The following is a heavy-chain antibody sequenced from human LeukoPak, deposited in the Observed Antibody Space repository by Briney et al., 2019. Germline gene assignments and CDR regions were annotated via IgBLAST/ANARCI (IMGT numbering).Heavy chain of an antibody. Sequence: ASVKVSCKASGYTFTSYYMHWVRQAPGQGLEWMGIINPSGGSTTYAQKFQGRVTMTRDKSTSTVSMELSSLRSEDTAVYYCARVGSSWYEYYFDYWGQGTLVTVSS. CDR2: INPSGGST. V-gene: IGHV1-46*01. CDR1: GYTFTSYY. CDR3: ARVGSSWYEYYFDY. D-gene: IGHD6-13*01. J-gene: IGHJ4*02.